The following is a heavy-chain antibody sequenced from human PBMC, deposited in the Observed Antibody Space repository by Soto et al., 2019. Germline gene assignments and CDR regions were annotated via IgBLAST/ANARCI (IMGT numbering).Heavy chain of an antibody. CDR2: IYSGGST. Sequence: EVQLVESGGGLVQPGGSLRLSCAASGFTVSSNYMSWVRQAPGKGLEWVSVIYSGGSTYYADSVKGRFTISRDNSKNTLYLQMNSLRAEDTAVYYCARESYYGSGSYVEYWGQGTLVTVSS. CDR1: GFTVSSNY. J-gene: IGHJ4*02. V-gene: IGHV3-66*01. CDR3: ARESYYGSGSYVEY. D-gene: IGHD3-10*01.